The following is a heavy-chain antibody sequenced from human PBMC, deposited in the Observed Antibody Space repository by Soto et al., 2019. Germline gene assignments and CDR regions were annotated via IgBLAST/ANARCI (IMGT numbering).Heavy chain of an antibody. V-gene: IGHV3-30*18. Sequence: GGSLRLSCAASGFTFSSYGMHWVRQAPGKGLEWVAVISYDGSNKYYADSVKGRFTISRDNSKNTLYLQMNSLRAEDTAVYYCAKDFSGGFDPWGQGTLVTVSS. CDR3: AKDFSGGFDP. J-gene: IGHJ5*02. CDR1: GFTFSSYG. CDR2: ISYDGSNK. D-gene: IGHD1-26*01.